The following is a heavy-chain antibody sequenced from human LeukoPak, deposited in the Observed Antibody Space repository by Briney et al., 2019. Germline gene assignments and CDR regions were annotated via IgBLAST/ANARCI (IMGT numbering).Heavy chain of an antibody. V-gene: IGHV3-33*08. Sequence: GGSLRLSCAASGFTFSSYGMHWARQAPGKGLEWVAVIWYDGSNKYYADSVKGRFTISRDNSKNTLYLQMNSLRAEDTAVYYCARVWVGRAAFDIWGQGTMVTVSS. CDR3: ARVWVGRAAFDI. CDR1: GFTFSSYG. J-gene: IGHJ3*02. CDR2: IWYDGSNK. D-gene: IGHD3-10*01.